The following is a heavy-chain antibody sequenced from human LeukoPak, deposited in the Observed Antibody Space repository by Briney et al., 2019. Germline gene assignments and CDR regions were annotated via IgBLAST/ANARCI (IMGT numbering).Heavy chain of an antibody. D-gene: IGHD5-18*01. CDR2: ISYDGSNK. CDR1: GFTFSSYA. CDR3: ARDRTKQLWYYYYYYGMDV. V-gene: IGHV3-30-3*01. Sequence: PGGSLRLSCAASGFTFSSYAMHWVRQAPGKGLEWVAVISYDGSNKYYADSVEGRFTISRDNSKNTLYLQMNSLRAEDTAVYYCARDRTKQLWYYYYYYGMDVWGQGTTVTVSS. J-gene: IGHJ6*02.